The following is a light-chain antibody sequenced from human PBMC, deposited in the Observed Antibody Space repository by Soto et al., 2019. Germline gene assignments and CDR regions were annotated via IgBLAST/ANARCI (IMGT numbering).Light chain of an antibody. CDR3: QSYDTHTVV. V-gene: IGLV6-57*04. CDR1: SGRIGSNS. Sequence: FMLTQPHSVSESPGKTVTLSCTRSSGRIGSNSVQWYQQRPGSAPTTVIYEDDQRPSGVPNRFAGSIDRSSNSASLTLSGLQTEDEADYYCQSYDTHTVVFGGGTKLTVL. J-gene: IGLJ2*01. CDR2: EDD.